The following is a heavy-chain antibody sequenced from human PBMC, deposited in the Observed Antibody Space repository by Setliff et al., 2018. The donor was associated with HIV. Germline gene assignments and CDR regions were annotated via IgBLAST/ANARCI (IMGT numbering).Heavy chain of an antibody. Sequence: PSETLSLTCTVSGGSISSSSHYWGWIRQPPGKGLEWIGSIYFSGSTYYNPSLKTRVTISVDGSKNQFSLKLKSVTAADTAVYYCARWHPPYGFWEEDYWGQGTLVTVSS. CDR3: ARWHPPYGFWEEDY. V-gene: IGHV4-39*01. D-gene: IGHD3-10*01. CDR1: GGSISSSSHY. J-gene: IGHJ4*02. CDR2: IYFSGST.